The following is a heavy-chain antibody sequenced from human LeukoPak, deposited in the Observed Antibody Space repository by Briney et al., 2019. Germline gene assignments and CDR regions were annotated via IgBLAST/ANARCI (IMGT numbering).Heavy chain of an antibody. V-gene: IGHV4-34*01. CDR1: GGSFSDYY. CDR3: ARGPV. Sequence: PSETLSLTCAVYGGSFSDYYWSWIRQPPGKGLEWIGEINHSGSTNYNPSLKSRVTISVDTSKNQFSLKLSSVTAADTAVYYCARGPVWGQGTLVTVSS. CDR2: INHSGST. J-gene: IGHJ4*02.